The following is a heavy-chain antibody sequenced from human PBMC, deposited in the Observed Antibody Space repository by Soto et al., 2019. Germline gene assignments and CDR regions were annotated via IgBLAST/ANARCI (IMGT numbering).Heavy chain of an antibody. V-gene: IGHV3-23*01. CDR3: AKVQLVRGSGWFDP. D-gene: IGHD6-13*01. J-gene: IGHJ5*02. CDR2: ISGSGGST. Sequence: EVQLLESGGGLVQPGGSLRLSCAASGFTFRSYAMSWVRQAPGKGLEWGSAISGSGGSTYYADSVKGRFTIFGDNSKNTLYLQMNSLRAEDTAVYYCAKVQLVRGSGWFDPWGQGTLVTVSS. CDR1: GFTFRSYA.